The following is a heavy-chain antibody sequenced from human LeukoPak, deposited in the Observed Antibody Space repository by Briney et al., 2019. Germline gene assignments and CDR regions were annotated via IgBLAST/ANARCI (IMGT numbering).Heavy chain of an antibody. D-gene: IGHD6-19*01. CDR3: ARRFNSVWYFDY. CDR1: GGSISSYY. J-gene: IGHJ4*02. Sequence: PSETLSLTCTVSGGSISSYYWSWIRQPPGKGLEWIGYIYYSGTTNYNPSLKSRVTISVDTSKNQFSLRLSSVTAADTAVYFCARRFNSVWYFDYWGQGILVTVSS. CDR2: IYYSGTT. V-gene: IGHV4-59*08.